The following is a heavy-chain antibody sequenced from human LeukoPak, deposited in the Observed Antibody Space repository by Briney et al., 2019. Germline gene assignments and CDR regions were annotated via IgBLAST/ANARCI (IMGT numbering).Heavy chain of an antibody. Sequence: SETLSLTCAVYGGSFSGYYWSWIRRPPGKGLEWIGEINHSGSTNYNPSLKSRVTISVDTSKNQFSLKLSSVTAADTAVYYCARGRATYYYGSGNDYWGQGTLVTVSS. CDR3: ARGRATYYYGSGNDY. D-gene: IGHD3-10*01. V-gene: IGHV4-34*01. CDR1: GGSFSGYY. J-gene: IGHJ4*02. CDR2: INHSGST.